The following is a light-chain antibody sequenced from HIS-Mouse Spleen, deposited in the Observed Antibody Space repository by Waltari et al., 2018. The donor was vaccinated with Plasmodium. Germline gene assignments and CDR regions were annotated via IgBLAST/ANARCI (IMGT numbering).Light chain of an antibody. CDR3: YSTDSSGNHRV. CDR1: ACPKKD. V-gene: IGLV3-10*01. Sequence: SYELTQPPSVSVSPGQTARTTFSVDACPKKDAYLYQQKSGQAPVLVIYEDSKRPSGIPERFSGSSSGTMATLTISGAQVEDEADYYCYSTDSSGNHRVFGGGTKLTVL. J-gene: IGLJ3*02. CDR2: EDS.